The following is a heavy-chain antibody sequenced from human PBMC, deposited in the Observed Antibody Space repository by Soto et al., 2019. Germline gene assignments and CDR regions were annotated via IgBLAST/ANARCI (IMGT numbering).Heavy chain of an antibody. CDR2: INPNSGAT. Sequence: ASVKVSCKAFGYTSTGYFMHWVRQAPGQGLEWLGWINPNSGATKYAQKFQGRVTLTRDTSINTAYMEMSMLRSDDTAVYYCARGGGTILAPLPWGQGTLVTVSS. J-gene: IGHJ5*02. V-gene: IGHV1-2*02. CDR1: GYTSTGYF. CDR3: ARGGGTILAPLP. D-gene: IGHD3-3*01.